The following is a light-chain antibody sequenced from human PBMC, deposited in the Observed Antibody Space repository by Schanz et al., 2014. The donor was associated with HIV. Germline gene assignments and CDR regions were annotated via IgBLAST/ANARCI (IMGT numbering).Light chain of an antibody. CDR2: DVS. Sequence: QSALTQPPSASGSPGQLVTISCTGTGTDVGGYNYVAWYQQHPGKAPKLMIYDVSNRPSGVPDRFSGSKSGNTASLTISGLQADDEADYYCQSYDTSLRVWVFGGGTKLTVL. CDR3: QSYDTSLRVWV. J-gene: IGLJ3*02. CDR1: GTDVGGYNY. V-gene: IGLV2-8*01.